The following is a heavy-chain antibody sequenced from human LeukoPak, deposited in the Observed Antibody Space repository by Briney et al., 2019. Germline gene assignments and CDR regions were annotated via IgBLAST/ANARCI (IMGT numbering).Heavy chain of an antibody. CDR2: ISGSGGST. J-gene: IGHJ6*02. CDR3: AKDGSPTYYYYGMDV. Sequence: GGSLRLSCAASGFTFSSYAMSWVRQAPGKGLEWVSAISGSGGSTYYADSVKGRFTISRDNSKNTLYLQMNSLRAEDTAVYYCAKDGSPTYYYYGMDVWGQGTTVTVSS. V-gene: IGHV3-23*01. CDR1: GFTFSSYA. D-gene: IGHD2-2*03.